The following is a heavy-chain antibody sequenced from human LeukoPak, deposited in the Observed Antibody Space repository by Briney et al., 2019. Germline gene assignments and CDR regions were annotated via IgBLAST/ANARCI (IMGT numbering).Heavy chain of an antibody. Sequence: GGSLRLSCAASGFTFSSYSMNWVRQAPGKGLEWVSSISSSSSYIYYADSVKGRFTISRDNAKNSLYLQMNSPRAEDTAVYYCARDSGYCSSTSCYGVGDFDYWGQGTLVTVSS. D-gene: IGHD2-2*01. V-gene: IGHV3-21*01. CDR3: ARDSGYCSSTSCYGVGDFDY. J-gene: IGHJ4*02. CDR1: GFTFSSYS. CDR2: ISSSSSYI.